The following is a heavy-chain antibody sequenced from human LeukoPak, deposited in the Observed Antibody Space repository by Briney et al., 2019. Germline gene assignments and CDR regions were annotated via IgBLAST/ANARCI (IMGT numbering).Heavy chain of an antibody. Sequence: SQTLSLTFAISGDSVSSNSAAWNWIRQSPSRGLEWLGRTYYRSKWYNDYAVSVKSRITINPDTSKNQFSLQLNSVTPEDTAVYYCARDKRELLLRVYYFDYWGQGTLVTVSS. J-gene: IGHJ4*02. CDR3: ARDKRELLLRVYYFDY. V-gene: IGHV6-1*01. CDR1: GDSVSSNSAA. CDR2: TYYRSKWYN. D-gene: IGHD1-26*01.